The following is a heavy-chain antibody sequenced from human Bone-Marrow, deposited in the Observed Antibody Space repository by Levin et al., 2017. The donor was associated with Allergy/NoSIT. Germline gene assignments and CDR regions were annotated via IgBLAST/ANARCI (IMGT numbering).Heavy chain of an antibody. CDR3: ARVIGSYYLPEYYYGMDV. J-gene: IGHJ6*02. V-gene: IGHV1-46*01. CDR2: INPSGGST. D-gene: IGHD1-26*01. CDR1: GYTFTSYY. Sequence: GASVKVSCKASGYTFTSYYMHWVRQAPGQGLEWMGIINPSGGSTSYAQKFQGRVTMTRDTSTSTVYMELSSLRSEDTAVYYCARVIGSYYLPEYYYGMDVWGQGTTVTVSS.